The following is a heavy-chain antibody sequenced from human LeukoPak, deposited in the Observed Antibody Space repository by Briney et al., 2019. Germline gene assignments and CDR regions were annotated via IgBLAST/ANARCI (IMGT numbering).Heavy chain of an antibody. V-gene: IGHV4-59*12. CDR2: IYYSGST. Sequence: SETLSLTCTVSGGSISSYYWSWIRQPPGKGLEWIGYIYYSGSTNYNPSLKSRVTISVDTSKNQFSLKLSSVTAADTAVYYCARARSADAFDIWGQGTMVTVSS. CDR3: ARARSADAFDI. J-gene: IGHJ3*02. D-gene: IGHD3-3*01. CDR1: GGSISSYY.